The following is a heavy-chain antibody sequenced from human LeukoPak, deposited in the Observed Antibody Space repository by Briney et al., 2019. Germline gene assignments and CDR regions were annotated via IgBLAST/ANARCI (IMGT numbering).Heavy chain of an antibody. D-gene: IGHD3-10*01. J-gene: IGHJ4*02. Sequence: PGGSLRLSCAASGFNFSSYWMSWVRQAPGKGLEWVANIKQDGSEKYYVDSVKGRFTISRDNAKNSLYLQMNSLRAEDTAVYYCARDRRGPSDYWGQGTLVTVSS. CDR1: GFNFSSYW. CDR2: IKQDGSEK. CDR3: ARDRRGPSDY. V-gene: IGHV3-7*03.